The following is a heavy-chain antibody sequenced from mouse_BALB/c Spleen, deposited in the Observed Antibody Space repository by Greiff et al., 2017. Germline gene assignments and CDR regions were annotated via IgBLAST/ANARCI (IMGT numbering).Heavy chain of an antibody. Sequence: QVQLKESAAELARPGASVKMSCKASGYTFTSYTMHWVKQRPGQGLEWIGYINPSSGDTEYNQKFKDKTTLTADKSSSTAYMKLSSLTSEDSAVYYCARSRGYYGNSYWYFEVWGAGTTVTVSS. V-gene: IGHV1-4*02. CDR1: GYTFTSYT. D-gene: IGHD2-1*01. CDR3: ARSRGYYGNSYWYFEV. CDR2: INPSSGDT. J-gene: IGHJ1*01.